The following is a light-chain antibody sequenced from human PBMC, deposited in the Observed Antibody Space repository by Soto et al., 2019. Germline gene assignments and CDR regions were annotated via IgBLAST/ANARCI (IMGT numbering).Light chain of an antibody. Sequence: EVVMSQSPATLSVSLGDRATLSCRASQSVSSNLAWYQQKPGQAPRLLIYGASTRATGIPARFSGSGSGTDFTLTISSLEPEDFAVYYCQQRSNWITFGQGTRLEIK. V-gene: IGKV3-15*01. J-gene: IGKJ5*01. CDR3: QQRSNWIT. CDR1: QSVSSN. CDR2: GAS.